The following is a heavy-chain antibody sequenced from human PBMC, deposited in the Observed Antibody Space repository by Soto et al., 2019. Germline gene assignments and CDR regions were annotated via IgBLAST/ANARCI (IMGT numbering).Heavy chain of an antibody. CDR1: VFTFISYW. Sequence: GWSLRLSCASSVFTFISYWMHWVRQAPGKGLVWVSRMNEDGGTTDYADSVKGRFTISRDNAKNTLYPQMNSLRVEDTAVYYCASDLSGRADVWGQGTTVTVSS. CDR2: MNEDGGTT. CDR3: ASDLSGRADV. D-gene: IGHD3-10*01. V-gene: IGHV3-74*01. J-gene: IGHJ6*02.